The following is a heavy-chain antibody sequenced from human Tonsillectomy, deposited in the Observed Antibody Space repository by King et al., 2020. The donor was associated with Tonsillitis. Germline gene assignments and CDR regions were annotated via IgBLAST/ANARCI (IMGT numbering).Heavy chain of an antibody. V-gene: IGHV4-39*01. J-gene: IGHJ4*02. CDR2: IYYSGST. CDR3: ARRFRWDYYFDY. D-gene: IGHD1-26*01. Sequence: QLQESGPGLVKPSETLSLTCTVSGGSISSTSYYWGWIRQPPGKGLEWIGSIYYSGSTFYNPSLKSRVTISVDTSKNQFSLRLGSVTAADTAVYYCARRFRWDYYFDYWGQGTLVTVSS. CDR1: GGSISSTSYY.